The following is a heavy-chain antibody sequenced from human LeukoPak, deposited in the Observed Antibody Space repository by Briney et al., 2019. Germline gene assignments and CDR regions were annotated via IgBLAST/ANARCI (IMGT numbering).Heavy chain of an antibody. CDR1: GYTFTSYG. D-gene: IGHD3-10*01. J-gene: IGHJ5*02. V-gene: IGHV1-18*01. Sequence: GASVKVSCKASGYTFTSYGISWVRQAPGQGLEWMGWISAYNGNTNYAQKLQGRVTMTTDTSTSTAYMELRSLRSDDTAVYYCARAIDLWDRGVITTFWFDPWGQGTLVTVSS. CDR2: ISAYNGNT. CDR3: ARAIDLWDRGVITTFWFDP.